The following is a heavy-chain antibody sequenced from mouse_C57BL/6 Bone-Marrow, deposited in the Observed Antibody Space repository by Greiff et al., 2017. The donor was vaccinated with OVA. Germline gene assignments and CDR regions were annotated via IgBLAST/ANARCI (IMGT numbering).Heavy chain of an antibody. CDR1: GYTFTSYW. D-gene: IGHD6-1*01. Sequence: VQLQQSGTVLVRPGASVKMSCKASGYTFTSYWMHWVKQRPGQGLEWIGAIYPGNGDTSYNPKFKGKATLTADTSASTAYMELSSLTSEDSAVDDDTTASASLYYFYYCGRGNAPTVTA. CDR2: IYPGNGDT. V-gene: IGHV1-5*01. CDR3: TTASASLYYFYY. J-gene: IGHJ2*01.